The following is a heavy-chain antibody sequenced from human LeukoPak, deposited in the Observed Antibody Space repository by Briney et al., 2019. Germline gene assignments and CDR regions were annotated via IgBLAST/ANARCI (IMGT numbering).Heavy chain of an antibody. CDR1: GGSFSGYY. CDR2: INHSGST. J-gene: IGHJ4*02. CDR3: ARAFPYYDFWSGYTTFDY. D-gene: IGHD3-3*01. V-gene: IGHV4-34*01. Sequence: SETLSLTCAVYGGSFSGYYWSWIRQPPGKGLEWIGEINHSGSTNYNPSLKSRVTISVDTSKNQFSLKLSSVTAADTAVYYCARAFPYYDFWSGYTTFDYWGQGTLVTVSS.